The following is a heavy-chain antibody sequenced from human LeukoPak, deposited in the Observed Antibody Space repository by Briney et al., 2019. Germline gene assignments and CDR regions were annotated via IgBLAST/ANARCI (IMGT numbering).Heavy chain of an antibody. D-gene: IGHD6-13*01. CDR3: AKTPYSSSWYRYFDY. V-gene: IGHV4-38-2*01. CDR1: GDPISSPYY. J-gene: IGHJ4*02. Sequence: SETLSLTCAVSGDPISSPYYWAWIRQSPERGLEWIASLHHKGTTFLNPSLKSRVAISRDTSKEQFSLNLISVTAADTAVYYCAKTPYSSSWYRYFDYWGQGTLVTVSS. CDR2: LHHKGTT.